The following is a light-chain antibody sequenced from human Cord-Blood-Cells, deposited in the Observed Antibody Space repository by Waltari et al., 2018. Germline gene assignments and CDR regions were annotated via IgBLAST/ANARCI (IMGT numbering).Light chain of an antibody. J-gene: IGKJ5*01. CDR2: KAS. CDR3: QPNNSYSSIT. CDR1: QRISSW. V-gene: IGKV1-5*03. Sequence: DIQMTQSPSNLSASVGDRVTITCRASQRISSWLAWYKQKPGKAPKLLIYKASSLESGVPSRFSDSGSVTDFTLTISSLKPDDFATYYCQPNNSYSSITFGQGTRLEIK.